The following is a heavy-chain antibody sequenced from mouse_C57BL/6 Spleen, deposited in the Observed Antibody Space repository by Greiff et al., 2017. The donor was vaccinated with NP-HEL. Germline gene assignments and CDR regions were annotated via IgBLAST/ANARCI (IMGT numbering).Heavy chain of an antibody. CDR2: INPSTGGT. V-gene: IGHV1-42*01. Sequence: VQLQQSGPELVKPGASVKISCKASGYSFTGYYMNWVKQSPEKSLEWIGEINPSTGGTTYNQKFKAKATLTVDKSSSTAYMQLKSLTSEDSAVYYCAHYSCGSGYAMDYWGQGTSVTVSS. D-gene: IGHD1-1*01. CDR3: AHYSCGSGYAMDY. J-gene: IGHJ4*01. CDR1: GYSFTGYY.